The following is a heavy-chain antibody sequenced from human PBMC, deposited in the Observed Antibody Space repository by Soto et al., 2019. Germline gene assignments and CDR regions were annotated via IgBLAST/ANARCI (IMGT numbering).Heavy chain of an antibody. CDR3: TKDRSPQYYCSTPRCFLGGLDY. CDR2: ISWNSGSI. V-gene: IGHV3-9*01. Sequence: QPGGSLRLSCAASGFTFDDYAMHWVRQAPGEGLEWVSGISWNSGSIGYADSMKGRFTISRDNAKNSLYLQMNSLRAEDTAFYYCTKDRSPQYYCSTPRCFLGGLDYWGQGTLVTVSS. J-gene: IGHJ4*02. CDR1: GFTFDDYA. D-gene: IGHD2-2*01.